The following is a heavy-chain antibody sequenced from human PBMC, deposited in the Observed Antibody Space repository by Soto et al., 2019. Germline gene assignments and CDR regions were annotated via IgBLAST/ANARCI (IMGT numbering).Heavy chain of an antibody. Sequence: QVQLVESGGGVVQPGRSLRLSCAASGFTFSSYGMHWVRQAPGKGLEWVAVIWYDGSNKYYADSVKGRFTISRDNSKNXLXLXXKRLRAEDTAVYYCARDRREGSGYSDYFCSYGMDVWGQGTTVTVSS. CDR3: ARDRREGSGYSDYFCSYGMDV. CDR1: GFTFSSYG. D-gene: IGHD3-3*01. V-gene: IGHV3-33*01. J-gene: IGHJ6*02. CDR2: IWYDGSNK.